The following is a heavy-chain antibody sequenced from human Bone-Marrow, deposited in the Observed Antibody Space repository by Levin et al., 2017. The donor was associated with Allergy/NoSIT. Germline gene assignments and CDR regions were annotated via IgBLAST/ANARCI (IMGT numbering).Heavy chain of an antibody. CDR3: ARTPGYCSGGSCYDHYFEY. J-gene: IGHJ4*02. CDR1: GFTFSSFW. D-gene: IGHD2-15*01. V-gene: IGHV3-7*01. CDR2: IKQDGSEK. Sequence: PGGSLRLSCAASGFTFSSFWMSWVRQAPGKGLEWVANIKQDGSEKYYVDSVKGRFTISRDNAKNSLYLQMNSLRAEDTAVYYCARTPGYCSGGSCYDHYFEYWGQGTLVTVSS.